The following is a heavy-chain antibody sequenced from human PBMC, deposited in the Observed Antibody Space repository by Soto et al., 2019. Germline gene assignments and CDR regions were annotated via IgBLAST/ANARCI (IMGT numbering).Heavy chain of an antibody. CDR1: GFTFSSYA. CDR2: ISGSGGST. D-gene: IGHD1-26*01. CDR3: ANGGPVGATTYESAPNYYYGMDV. J-gene: IGHJ6*02. V-gene: IGHV3-23*01. Sequence: LRLSCAASGFTFSSYAMSWVRQAPGKGLEWVSAISGSGGSTYYADSVKGRFTISRDNSKNTLYLQMNSLRAEDTAVYYCANGGPVGATTYESAPNYYYGMDVWGQGTTVTVS.